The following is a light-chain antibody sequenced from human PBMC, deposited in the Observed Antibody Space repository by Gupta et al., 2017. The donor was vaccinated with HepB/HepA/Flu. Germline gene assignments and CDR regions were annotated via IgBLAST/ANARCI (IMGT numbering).Light chain of an antibody. Sequence: QSALTQPASVSGSPGQSITISCTGTSSDVGGYKYVSWYQQHPGKAPKLMIYDVSNRPSGVSNRFSGSKSGNTASLTISWLQAEDEADYYCSSYTSSSGWVFGGGTKLTV. CDR1: SSDVGGYKY. CDR2: DVS. CDR3: SSYTSSSGWV. J-gene: IGLJ3*02. V-gene: IGLV2-14*03.